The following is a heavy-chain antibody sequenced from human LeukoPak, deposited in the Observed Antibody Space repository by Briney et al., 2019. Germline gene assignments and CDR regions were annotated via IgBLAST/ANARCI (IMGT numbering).Heavy chain of an antibody. CDR1: GYTFTGYY. Sequence: ASVKVSCKASGYTFTGYYMHWVRQAPGQGLEWMGIINPSGGSTSYAQKFQGRVTMNRDTATSTVYMELSSLSSEHTAVYYWARVGATGTFDPWGQGTLVTVSS. J-gene: IGHJ5*02. D-gene: IGHD1-26*01. V-gene: IGHV1-46*01. CDR2: INPSGGST. CDR3: ARVGATGTFDP.